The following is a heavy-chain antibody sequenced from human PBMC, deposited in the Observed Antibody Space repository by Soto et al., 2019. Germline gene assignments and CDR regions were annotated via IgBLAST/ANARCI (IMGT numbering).Heavy chain of an antibody. J-gene: IGHJ4*02. CDR3: VREDGVVGASSAFDS. D-gene: IGHD1-26*01. Sequence: VGSLRLFCVASGFALTTYTMNWVRQAPGTGLEWVSSINGRSNYKYYSDSVKGRFTVSRDNAQNSLFLQMSRLGPEDTAVYYCVREDGVVGASSAFDSWGQGTLVTVSS. V-gene: IGHV3-21*01. CDR1: GFALTTYT. CDR2: INGRSNYK.